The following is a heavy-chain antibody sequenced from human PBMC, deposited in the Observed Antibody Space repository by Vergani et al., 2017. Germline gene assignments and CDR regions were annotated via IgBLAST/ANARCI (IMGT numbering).Heavy chain of an antibody. D-gene: IGHD3-22*01. V-gene: IGHV3-23*01. J-gene: IGHJ5*02. Sequence: EVQLLESGGGLVQPGGSLRLSCAASGFTFSSYAMSWVRQAPGKGLEWVSAISGSGGSTYYADSVKGRFTISRDNSKNTLYLQMNSLRAEDTAVYYCARDNYYYDSSGYPNWFDPWGQGTLVTVSS. CDR3: ARDNYYYDSSGYPNWFDP. CDR1: GFTFSSYA. CDR2: ISGSGGST.